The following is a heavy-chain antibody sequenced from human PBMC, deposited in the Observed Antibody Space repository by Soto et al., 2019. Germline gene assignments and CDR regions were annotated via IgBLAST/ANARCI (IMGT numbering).Heavy chain of an antibody. Sequence: SETLSLTCAVYGGFVSSGSYYWSWIRQPPGKGLEWIGEMSHSGGTHFNPSLKSRVTISVDTSKNQVSLKLSSVSAADAAVYYCATASTSDAFDIWGQGTTGPVSS. V-gene: IGHV4-61*01. CDR3: ATASTSDAFDI. CDR1: GGFVSSGSYY. J-gene: IGHJ3*02. D-gene: IGHD2-2*01. CDR2: MSHSGGT.